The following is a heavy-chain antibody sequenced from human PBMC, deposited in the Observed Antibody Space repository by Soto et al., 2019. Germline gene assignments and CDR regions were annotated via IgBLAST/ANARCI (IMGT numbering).Heavy chain of an antibody. CDR1: GGSISNYY. V-gene: IGHV4-59*08. D-gene: IGHD2-21*02. J-gene: IGHJ4*02. CDR2: IYYSAST. Sequence: PSETLSLTCTVSGGSISNYYWSWTRQPPGKGLEWIGYIYYSASTNYSPSLKSRVTISVDTSKNQFSLNLSSVTAADTAVYYCARHLPYCGGDCYSLDYWGQGTLVTVS. CDR3: ARHLPYCGGDCYSLDY.